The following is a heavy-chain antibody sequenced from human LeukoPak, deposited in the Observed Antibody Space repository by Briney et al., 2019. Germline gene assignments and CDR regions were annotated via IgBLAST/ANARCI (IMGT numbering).Heavy chain of an antibody. CDR1: GFTFSTYW. CDR2: IKKDGSEK. V-gene: IGHV3-7*01. D-gene: IGHD3-22*01. J-gene: IGHJ4*02. Sequence: PGGSLRLSCAASGFTFSTYWMSWVRQAPGKGLEWVANIKKDGSEKYYLDSVKGRFTISRDNAKNSLFLQMNSLRAEDTAVYYCARDFPYYYDTSGYYHDYWGQGTLITVSS. CDR3: ARDFPYYYDTSGYYHDY.